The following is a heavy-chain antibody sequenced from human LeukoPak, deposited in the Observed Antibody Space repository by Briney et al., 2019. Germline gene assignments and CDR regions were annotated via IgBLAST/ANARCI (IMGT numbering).Heavy chain of an antibody. CDR2: ISAYNGNT. V-gene: IGHV1-18*01. CDR1: GYTFTSYG. J-gene: IGHJ5*02. Sequence: ASVKVSCKASGYTFTSYGISWVRQAPGQGLEWMGWISAYNGNTNYAQKLQGRVTMTTDTSTSTAYMELRSLRSDDTAVYYCARDGRALGEVVVAATTSYNWFDPWGQGTLVTVSS. CDR3: ARDGRALGEVVVAATTSYNWFDP. D-gene: IGHD2-15*01.